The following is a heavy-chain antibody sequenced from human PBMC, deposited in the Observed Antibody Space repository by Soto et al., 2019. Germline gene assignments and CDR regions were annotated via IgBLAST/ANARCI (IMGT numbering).Heavy chain of an antibody. D-gene: IGHD6-13*01. CDR3: ARNSGSTWYYFDS. Sequence: QVQLQQWGAGLLKPSETLSLTCAVNGGSFTGYYGAWIRQSPGKGLEWIREISHSGRTNYNPSLKSRVTISVDTSKNQFPLKVSSVTAADTGMYYCARNSGSTWYYFDSWGQGTVVTVSS. J-gene: IGHJ4*02. CDR2: ISHSGRT. V-gene: IGHV4-34*01. CDR1: GGSFTGYY.